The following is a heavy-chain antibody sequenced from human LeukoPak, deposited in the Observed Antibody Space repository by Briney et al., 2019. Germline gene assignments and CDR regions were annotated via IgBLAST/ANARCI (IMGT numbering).Heavy chain of an antibody. CDR1: GGSISSGGYY. J-gene: IGHJ5*02. V-gene: IGHV4-31*03. Sequence: SQTLSLTCTVSGGSISSGGYYWSWIRQHPGKGLERIGYIYYSGSTYYNPSLKSRVTRSVDTSKNQFSLKLSSVTAADTAVYYCARGQMAAAGFDPWGQGTLVTVSS. D-gene: IGHD6-13*01. CDR3: ARGQMAAAGFDP. CDR2: IYYSGST.